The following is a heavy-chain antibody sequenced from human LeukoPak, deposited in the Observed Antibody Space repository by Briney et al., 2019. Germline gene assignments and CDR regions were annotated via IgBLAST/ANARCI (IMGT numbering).Heavy chain of an antibody. V-gene: IGHV4-34*01. CDR3: ARGLQSTMPYWGY. CDR1: GGSFSGYY. J-gene: IGHJ4*02. Sequence: PSETLSLTCALYGGSFSGYYWSWIRQPPSKGLEWIGEINHSGSTNYNPSLKSRVTISVDKSKNQVSLKLSCVTAADTAVYCCARGLQSTMPYWGYWGEGTLVTVSS. CDR2: INHSGST. D-gene: IGHD2-2*01.